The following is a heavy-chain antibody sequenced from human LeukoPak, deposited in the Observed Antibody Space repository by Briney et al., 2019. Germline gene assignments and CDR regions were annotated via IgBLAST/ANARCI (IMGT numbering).Heavy chain of an antibody. Sequence: SETLSLTCTVSGGSISSSSYHWGWIRQPPGKGLEWIGSIYYSGSTYYNPSLKSRVTISVDTSKNQFSLKLSSVTAADTAVYYCARHAAPITPYYYYYMDVWGKGTTVTVSS. CDR2: IYYSGST. CDR1: GGSISSSSYH. CDR3: ARHAAPITPYYYYYMDV. D-gene: IGHD5-12*01. J-gene: IGHJ6*03. V-gene: IGHV4-39*01.